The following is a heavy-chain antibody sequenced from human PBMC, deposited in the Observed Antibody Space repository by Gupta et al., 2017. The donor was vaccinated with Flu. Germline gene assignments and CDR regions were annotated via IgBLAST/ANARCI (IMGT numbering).Heavy chain of an antibody. CDR1: GRTYSTYA. V-gene: IGHV3-30-3*01. CDR2: ISSNGDNK. CDR3: ARDKDSYYYYYYYMDV. D-gene: IGHD2-15*01. Sequence: QVQMEESGGGVVQPGGALRLSCEVSGRTYSTYAVHWVPQTPGQGLEWVADISSNGDNKIDADAVKGRFTSSRDNSNNTVYLQMHSLRADDTAVYYCARDKDSYYYYYYYMDVLGKGSTVTVSS. J-gene: IGHJ6*03.